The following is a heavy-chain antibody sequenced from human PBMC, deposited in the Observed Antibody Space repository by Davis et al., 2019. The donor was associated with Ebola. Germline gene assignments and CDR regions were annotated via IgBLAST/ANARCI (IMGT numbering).Heavy chain of an antibody. V-gene: IGHV4-59*01. CDR3: ARLDYDFWSGYYADNWFDP. D-gene: IGHD3-3*01. J-gene: IGHJ5*02. CDR1: GGSFSGYY. Sequence: MPSETLSLTCAVYGGSFSGYYWSWIRQPPGKGLEWIGYIYYSGSTNYNPSLKSRVTISVDTSKNQFSLKLGSVTAADTAVYYCARLDYDFWSGYYADNWFDPWGQGTLVTVSS. CDR2: IYYSGST.